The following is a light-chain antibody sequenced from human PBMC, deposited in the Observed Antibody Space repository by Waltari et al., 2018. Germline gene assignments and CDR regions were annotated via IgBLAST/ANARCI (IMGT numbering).Light chain of an antibody. Sequence: SFELTQPPSVSVAPGQTARISCGARNIGTKSVHWDQQKPGQAPILVVSRDRPRPSGIPERLSGSTSGNTATRTISRVDAGDEADYYCQLWDSVTDHVVFGGGTKLTVL. V-gene: IGLV3-21*01. CDR3: QLWDSVTDHVV. CDR1: NIGTKS. CDR2: RDR. J-gene: IGLJ2*01.